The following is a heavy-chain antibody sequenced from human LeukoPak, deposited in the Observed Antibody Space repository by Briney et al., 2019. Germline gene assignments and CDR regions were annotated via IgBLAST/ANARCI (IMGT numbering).Heavy chain of an antibody. CDR1: GFTFSTFW. D-gene: IGHD1-1*01. Sequence: GGSLRLSCAASGFTFSTFWMSWVRQAPWKGLEWVANINQGGSEKYYVDSMKGRFTVSRDNAKNSLYLQMDSLRAEDTAVYYCARGGTFVSDYWGQGTLVTVSS. CDR3: ARGGTFVSDY. J-gene: IGHJ4*02. CDR2: INQGGSEK. V-gene: IGHV3-7*01.